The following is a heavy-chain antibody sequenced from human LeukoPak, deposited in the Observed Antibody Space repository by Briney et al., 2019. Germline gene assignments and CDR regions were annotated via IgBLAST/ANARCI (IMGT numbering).Heavy chain of an antibody. Sequence: SETLSLTCAVSGGSISSGGYSWSWIRQPPGKGLEWIGYIYHSGSTFYNPPLKSRVTISVDRSKNQFSLKLSSVTAADTAVYYCARNYYGSGSYWGGHNWFDPWGQGTLVTVSS. D-gene: IGHD3-10*01. CDR1: GGSISSGGYS. J-gene: IGHJ5*02. V-gene: IGHV4-30-2*01. CDR3: ARNYYGSGSYWGGHNWFDP. CDR2: IYHSGST.